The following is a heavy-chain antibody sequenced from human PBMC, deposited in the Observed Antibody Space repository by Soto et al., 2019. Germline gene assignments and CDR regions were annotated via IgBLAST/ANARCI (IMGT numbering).Heavy chain of an antibody. J-gene: IGHJ4*02. CDR3: AKVPSQYIWVSYLRYYDY. CDR1: GFPFSNYA. CDR2: ISGNTGHA. D-gene: IGHD3-16*02. Sequence: EVQMLESGGGLVQPGGYLRLSCAASGFPFSNYAMTWVRQAPGKGLEWVSGISGNTGHAYYADSVKDRFTISRDNSKNTLYLQMASLRAEDTAVYYCAKVPSQYIWVSYLRYYDYWGQGTLVTVSS. V-gene: IGHV3-23*01.